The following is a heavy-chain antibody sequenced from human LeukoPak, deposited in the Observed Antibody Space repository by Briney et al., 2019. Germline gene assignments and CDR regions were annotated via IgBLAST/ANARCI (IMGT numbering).Heavy chain of an antibody. V-gene: IGHV4-59*10. J-gene: IGHJ4*02. CDR2: IYTSGST. CDR3: ARSYYYDSSGYLGFDY. CDR1: GGSFSGYY. D-gene: IGHD3-22*01. Sequence: PSETLSLTCAVYGGSFSGYYWSWIRQPPGKGLEWIGRIYTSGSTNYNPSLKSRVTMSVDTSKNQFSLKLSSVTAADTAVYYCARSYYYDSSGYLGFDYWGQGTLVTVSS.